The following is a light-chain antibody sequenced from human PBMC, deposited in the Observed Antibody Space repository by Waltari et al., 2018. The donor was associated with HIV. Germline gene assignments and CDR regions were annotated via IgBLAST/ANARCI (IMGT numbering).Light chain of an antibody. CDR2: EVD. J-gene: IGLJ1*01. CDR1: SSDHGYFGY. CDR3: CSYAGAYTYV. V-gene: IGLV2-11*01. Sequence: SALTQPRSVSGSPGQPVTISCTGTSSDHGYFGYVSWYQQYPGKAPKVSIYEVDQRPSGVPDRFTGSKSGITASLTISGLQGEDEADYYCCSYAGAYTYVFGTGTKVNVL.